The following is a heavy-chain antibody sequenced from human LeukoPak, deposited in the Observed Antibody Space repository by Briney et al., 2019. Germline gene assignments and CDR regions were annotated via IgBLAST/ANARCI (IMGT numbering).Heavy chain of an antibody. V-gene: IGHV5-51*01. D-gene: IGHD3-3*01. J-gene: IGHJ5*02. Sequence: GESLKISCKGSGYTFTNYWIGWVRPLPGKGLELMGIIYPDDSDIRYSPFFQGQVTISADKSITTAYLQWSSLKASDTAIYYCARHGYYDFWSGQNWFDPWGQGTLVTVSS. CDR3: ARHGYYDFWSGQNWFDP. CDR2: IYPDDSDI. CDR1: GYTFTNYW.